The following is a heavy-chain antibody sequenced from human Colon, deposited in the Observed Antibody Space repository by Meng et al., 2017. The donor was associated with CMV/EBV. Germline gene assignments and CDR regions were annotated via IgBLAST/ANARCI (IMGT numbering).Heavy chain of an antibody. CDR3: ARVIGNDGLLDD. CDR1: CFTFSFHW. CDR2: IDSDGSSI. V-gene: IGHV3-74*01. J-gene: IGHJ4*02. Sequence: CASSCFTFSFHWMHWVRQTPGKGLMWVSRIDSDGSSITYADSVRGRFTTSRDNAKNTLYLQMHSLRAEDTAVYYCARVIGNDGLLDDWGQGTLVTVSS. D-gene: IGHD1-1*01.